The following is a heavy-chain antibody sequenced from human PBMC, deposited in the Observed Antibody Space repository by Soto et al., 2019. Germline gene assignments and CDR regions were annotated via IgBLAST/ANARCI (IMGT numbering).Heavy chain of an antibody. J-gene: IGHJ3*02. V-gene: IGHV1-18*01. CDR2: ISAYNGNT. D-gene: IGHD1-7*01. CDR3: ASQLELRLGAFDI. CDR1: GYTFTSYG. Sequence: APVNVSCKASGYTFTSYGISWVRQAPGQGLEWMGWISAYNGNTNYAQKLQGRVTMTTDTSTSTAYMELRSLRSDDTAVYYCASQLELRLGAFDIWGQGTMVTVSS.